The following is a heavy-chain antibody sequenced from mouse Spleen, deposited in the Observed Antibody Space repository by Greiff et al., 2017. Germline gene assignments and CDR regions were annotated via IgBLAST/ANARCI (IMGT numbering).Heavy chain of an antibody. Sequence: QVQLQQPGAELVRPGASVTLSCKASGYTFTDYEMHWVKQTPVHGLEWIGAIDPETGGTAYNQKFKGKAILTADKSSSTAYMELRSLTSEDSAVYYCTREEMDAYWGQGTLVTVSA. J-gene: IGHJ3*01. CDR2: IDPETGGT. CDR3: TREEMDAY. CDR1: GYTFTDYE. D-gene: IGHD2-3*01. V-gene: IGHV1-15*01.